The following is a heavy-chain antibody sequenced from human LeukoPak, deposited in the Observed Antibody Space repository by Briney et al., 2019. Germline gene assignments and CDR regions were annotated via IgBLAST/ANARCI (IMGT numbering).Heavy chain of an antibody. D-gene: IGHD3-10*01. CDR3: STDSGRSYFYFDF. CDR1: GFNFNMFW. J-gene: IGHJ4*02. CDR2: ISSSGSTI. V-gene: IGHV3-11*01. Sequence: PGGSLRLSCVASGFNFNMFWMGWVRQAPGKGLEWISYISSSGSTIYYADSVKGRFTISRDNAKHSLYLQMNSLRAEDTAVYYCSTDSGRSYFYFDFWGQGTLVTVSS.